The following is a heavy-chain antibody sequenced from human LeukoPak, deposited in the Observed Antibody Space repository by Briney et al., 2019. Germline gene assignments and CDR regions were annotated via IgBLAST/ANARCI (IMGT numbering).Heavy chain of an antibody. CDR1: GFTFSSYA. V-gene: IGHV3-30*04. Sequence: PGRSLRLAWAAAGFTFSSYAMEWVRQAAGKGREWGAVISYEGRKKYYADSVKGRFTISRDNSKTTLSLQMNSLRAEATAVYYCARDYGASDTGRGMDVWGKGTPVTVSS. CDR2: ISYEGRKK. CDR3: ARDYGASDTGRGMDV. J-gene: IGHJ6*04. D-gene: IGHD3-10*01.